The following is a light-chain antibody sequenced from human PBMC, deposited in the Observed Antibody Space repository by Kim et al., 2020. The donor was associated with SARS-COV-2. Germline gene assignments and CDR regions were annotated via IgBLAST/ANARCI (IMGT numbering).Light chain of an antibody. Sequence: ASVGDRVTITCRASQSISSYLNWYQQKPGKAPKLLIYAASSLQSGVPSRFSGSGSGTDFTLTISSLQPEDFATYYCQQCYSTPCTFGQGTKFEIK. CDR3: QQCYSTPCT. V-gene: IGKV1-39*01. J-gene: IGKJ1*01. CDR1: QSISSY. CDR2: AAS.